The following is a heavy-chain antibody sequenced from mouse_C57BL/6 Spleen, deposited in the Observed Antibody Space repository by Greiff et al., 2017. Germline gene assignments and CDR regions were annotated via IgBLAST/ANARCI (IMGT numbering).Heavy chain of an antibody. V-gene: IGHV5-9*01. D-gene: IGHD4-1*02. CDR2: ISGGGGNT. CDR1: GFTFSSYT. J-gene: IGHJ2*01. Sequence: EVMLVESGGGLVKPGGSLKLSCAASGFTFSSYTMSWVRQTPEKRLEWVATISGGGGNTYYPDSVKGRFTISRDNAKNTLYLQMSSLRSEDTALYYCARQGLQLGLYYFDYWGQGTTLTVSS. CDR3: ARQGLQLGLYYFDY.